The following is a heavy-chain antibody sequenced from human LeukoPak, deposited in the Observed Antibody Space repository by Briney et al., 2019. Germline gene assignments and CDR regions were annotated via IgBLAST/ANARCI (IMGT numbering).Heavy chain of an antibody. CDR1: GFTFSSYA. D-gene: IGHD6-19*01. J-gene: IGHJ4*02. CDR2: ISGSGGST. CDR3: AKGKAVAGRRYSKEGYYFDY. Sequence: GGSLRLSCAASGFTFSSYAMSWVRQAPGKGLEWVSAISGSGGSTYYADSVKGRFTISRDNPKNTLYLQMNSLRAEDTAVYYCAKGKAVAGRRYSKEGYYFDYWGQGTLVTVSS. V-gene: IGHV3-23*01.